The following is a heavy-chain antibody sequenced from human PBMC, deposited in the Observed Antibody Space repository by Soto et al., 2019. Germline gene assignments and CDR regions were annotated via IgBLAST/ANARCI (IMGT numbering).Heavy chain of an antibody. D-gene: IGHD6-6*01. CDR3: AREIPCCPYSSSAGGWFDP. V-gene: IGHV4-34*01. CDR2: INHSGST. Sequence: QVQLQQWGAGLLKPSETLSLTCAVYGGSFSGYYWSWIRQPPGKGLEWIVEINHSGSTNYNPSLKRRVTISVDTSKNQFSLKLSSVTAADTAVYYCAREIPCCPYSSSAGGWFDPWGQGTLVTVSS. J-gene: IGHJ5*02. CDR1: GGSFSGYY.